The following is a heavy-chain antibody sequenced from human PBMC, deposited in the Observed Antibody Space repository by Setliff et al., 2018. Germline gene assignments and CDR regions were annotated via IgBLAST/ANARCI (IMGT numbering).Heavy chain of an antibody. Sequence: ASVKVSCKASGYTFTSYAMNWVRQAPGQGLEWMGWINTNTGNPTYAQGFTGRFVFSLDTSVSTAYLQISSLKAEDTAVYYCARVATRDGYGDQYYFDYWGQGTLVTVPS. V-gene: IGHV7-4-1*02. CDR1: GYTFTSYA. D-gene: IGHD4-17*01. J-gene: IGHJ4*02. CDR3: ARVATRDGYGDQYYFDY. CDR2: INTNTGNP.